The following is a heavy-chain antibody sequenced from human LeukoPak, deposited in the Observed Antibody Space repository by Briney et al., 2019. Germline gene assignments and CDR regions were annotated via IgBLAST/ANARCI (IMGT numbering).Heavy chain of an antibody. CDR1: GYSFANYW. J-gene: IGHJ4*02. CDR2: IYPGDSDT. Sequence: GESLKISCKASGYSFANYWFGWVRQLPGKGLGWMGIIYPGDSDTRYSPSFRGQVTISADESISTAFLQWKSLKASDTAMYYCARAPTSLSNPYYFDYWGQGTLVTVSS. D-gene: IGHD4-11*01. V-gene: IGHV5-51*01. CDR3: ARAPTSLSNPYYFDY.